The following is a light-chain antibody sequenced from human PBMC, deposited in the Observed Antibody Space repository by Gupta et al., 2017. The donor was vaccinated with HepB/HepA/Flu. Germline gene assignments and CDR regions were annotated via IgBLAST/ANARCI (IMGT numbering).Light chain of an antibody. J-gene: IGKJ2*01. Sequence: DVVLTQSPLSLPVALGQPASISCRSSQSLVHSSGSTYLNWFHQRPGQSPRRLFYKVSNRDSGVPDRFSGSGSGSDFTLKISRVEAEDVGIYYCRQGTAWPYTFGQGTKVEIK. CDR1: QSLVHSSGSTY. CDR3: RQGTAWPYT. CDR2: KVS. V-gene: IGKV2-30*02.